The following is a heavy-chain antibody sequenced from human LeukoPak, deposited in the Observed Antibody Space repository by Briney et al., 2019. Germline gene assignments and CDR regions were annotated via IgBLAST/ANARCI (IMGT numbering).Heavy chain of an antibody. CDR3: ARRAGGYSHPYDY. V-gene: IGHV3-23*01. J-gene: IGHJ4*02. D-gene: IGHD4-23*01. CDR1: GFTFNNYA. CDR2: ISGSDAGT. Sequence: GGSLRLSCAASGFTFNNYAMSWVRQAPGKGLEWVSAISGSDAGTYYAESVKGRSTISRDNSKNTLYLQMNSLRAEDTAVYYCARRAGGYSHPYDYWGQGILVTVSS.